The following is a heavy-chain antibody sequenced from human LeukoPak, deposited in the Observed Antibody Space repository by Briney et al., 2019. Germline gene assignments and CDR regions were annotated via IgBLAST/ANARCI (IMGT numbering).Heavy chain of an antibody. J-gene: IGHJ6*02. Sequence: PGGSLRLSCAASGFTFSSYWMHWVRHAPGKGLVWVSRINSDGSSTSYADSVKGRFTISRDNAKNTLYLQMNSLRAEDTAVYYCARDMRLWIGGSYYYYGMDVWGQGTTVTVSS. D-gene: IGHD3-16*01. CDR2: INSDGSST. CDR1: GFTFSSYW. CDR3: ARDMRLWIGGSYYYYGMDV. V-gene: IGHV3-74*01.